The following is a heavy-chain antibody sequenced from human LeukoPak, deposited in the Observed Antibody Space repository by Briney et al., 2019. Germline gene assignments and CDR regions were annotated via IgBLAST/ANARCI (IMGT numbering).Heavy chain of an antibody. CDR3: ARGQNYYGSGSQTFDI. CDR1: GFTFDGYG. D-gene: IGHD3-10*01. CDR2: INWNGGST. J-gene: IGHJ3*02. Sequence: GGSLRLSCAASGFTFDGYGMSWVRQAPGKGLEWVSGINWNGGSTGYADSVKGRFTISRDNAKNSLYLQVSSLRAEDTAWYYCARGQNYYGSGSQTFDIWGQGTMVTVSS. V-gene: IGHV3-20*04.